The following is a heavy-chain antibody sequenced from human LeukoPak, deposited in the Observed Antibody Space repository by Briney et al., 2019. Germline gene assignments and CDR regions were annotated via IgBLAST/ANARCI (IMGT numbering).Heavy chain of an antibody. V-gene: IGHV3-21*01. CDR2: ISSSSSYI. D-gene: IGHD3-22*01. CDR1: GFTFSSYS. CDR3: ARDYYYDSSGYYDAFDI. J-gene: IGHJ3*02. Sequence: GGSLRLSCAASGFTFSSYSMNWVRQAPGKGLEWVSSISSSSSYIYDADSVKGRFTISRDNAKNSLYLQMNSLRAEDTAVYYCARDYYYDSSGYYDAFDIWGQGTMVTVSS.